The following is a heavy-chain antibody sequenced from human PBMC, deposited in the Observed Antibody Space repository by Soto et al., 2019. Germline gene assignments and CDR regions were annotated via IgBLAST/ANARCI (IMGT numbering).Heavy chain of an antibody. J-gene: IGHJ5*02. V-gene: IGHV1-18*01. D-gene: IGHD3-16*02. CDR1: GFTFTSSA. Sequence: ASVKVSCKASGFTFTSSALQWVRQARGQRLEWMGWIIAYNGNTNYAQKLQGRVTMTTDTSTSTAYMELRSLRSDDTAVYYCARDKRSFFDPWGQGTLVTVSS. CDR2: IIAYNGNT. CDR3: ARDKRSFFDP.